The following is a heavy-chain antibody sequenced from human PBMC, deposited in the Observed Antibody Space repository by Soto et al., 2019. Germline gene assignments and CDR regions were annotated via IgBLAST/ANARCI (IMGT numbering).Heavy chain of an antibody. CDR2: ISYDGSNK. Sequence: QPGGSLRLSCAASGFTFSSYGMHWVRQAPGKGLEWVAVISYDGSNKYYADSVKGRFTISRDNSKNTLYLQMNSLRAEDTAVYYCAKEKRARDLTYTFDYWGQGTLVTVSS. J-gene: IGHJ4*02. CDR1: GFTFSSYG. V-gene: IGHV3-30*18. CDR3: AKEKRARDLTYTFDY. D-gene: IGHD2-2*02.